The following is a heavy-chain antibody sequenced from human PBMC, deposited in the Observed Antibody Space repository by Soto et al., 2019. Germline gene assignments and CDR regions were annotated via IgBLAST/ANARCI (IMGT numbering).Heavy chain of an antibody. CDR3: ARDPIAVAGTYYYGMDV. D-gene: IGHD6-19*01. CDR2: ISAYNGNT. V-gene: IGHV1-18*04. CDR1: GYTFTSYG. Sequence: ASVKVSCKASGYTFTSYGISWVRQAPGQGLEWMGWISAYNGNTNYAQKLQGRVTMTTDTSTSTAYTELRSLRSDDTAVYYCARDPIAVAGTYYYGMDVWGQGTTVPVSS. J-gene: IGHJ6*02.